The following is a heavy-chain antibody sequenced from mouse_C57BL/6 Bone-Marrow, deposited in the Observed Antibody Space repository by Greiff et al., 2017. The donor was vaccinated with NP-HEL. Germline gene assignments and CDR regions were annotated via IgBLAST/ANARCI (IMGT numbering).Heavy chain of an antibody. Sequence: DVQLQESGGGLVQPNGSLKLSCAASGFTFNTYAMHWVRQAPGKGLEWVARIRSKSSNYATYYADSVKDRFTISRDDSQSMLYLQMNNLKTEDTAMYYCVRGNGGWFPNWYFDVWGTGTTVTVSS. CDR3: VRGNGGWFPNWYFDV. V-gene: IGHV10-3*01. J-gene: IGHJ1*03. D-gene: IGHD2-3*01. CDR1: GFTFNTYA. CDR2: IRSKSSNYAT.